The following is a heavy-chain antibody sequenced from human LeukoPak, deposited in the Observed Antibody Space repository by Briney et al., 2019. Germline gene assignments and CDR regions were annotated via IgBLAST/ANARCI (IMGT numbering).Heavy chain of an antibody. CDR2: ILYSGST. D-gene: IGHD1-1*01. J-gene: IGHJ5*02. CDR1: GGSISSYY. CDR3: ARHVNNWNDDNWFDP. Sequence: SETLSLTCTVSGGSISSYYWSWIRQPPGKGLEWIGYILYSGSTNYNPSLKSRVTISLDTSKNLFSLKLTSVTAADTAVYYCARHVNNWNDDNWFDPWGQGTLVTVSS. V-gene: IGHV4-59*01.